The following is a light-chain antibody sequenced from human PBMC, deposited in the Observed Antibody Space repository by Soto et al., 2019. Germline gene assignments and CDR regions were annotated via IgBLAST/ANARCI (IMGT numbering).Light chain of an antibody. CDR2: GAS. CDR1: QSVSSY. V-gene: IGKV3-20*01. J-gene: IGKJ4*01. Sequence: EIVLTQSPGTLSLSPGERATLSCRASQSVSSYLAWYQQKPGQAPRLLIYGASSRATGIPDRFSGSGSGTDFTLIISRLEPEDFAVYYCQQYGNSPLTFGGGTKVEIK. CDR3: QQYGNSPLT.